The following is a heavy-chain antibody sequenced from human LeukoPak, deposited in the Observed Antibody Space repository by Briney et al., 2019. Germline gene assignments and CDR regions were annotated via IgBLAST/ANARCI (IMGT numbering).Heavy chain of an antibody. V-gene: IGHV3-15*01. CDR3: TTEVLDWIPVTTALDY. Sequence: GGSLRLSCAASGFTFSNAWMSWVRHAPGKGLEWVCRIKSKTDWRTTDYTAPVKGRFTISRDDSKNPEYTQINNLKTEGAAVYYCTTEVLDWIPVTTALDYWGQGTLVTVSS. CDR2: IKSKTDWRTT. CDR1: GFTFSNAW. D-gene: IGHD4-17*01. J-gene: IGHJ4*02.